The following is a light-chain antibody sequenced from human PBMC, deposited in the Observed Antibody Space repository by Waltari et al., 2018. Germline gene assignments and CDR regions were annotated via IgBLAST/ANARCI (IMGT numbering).Light chain of an antibody. CDR1: QSVSSY. J-gene: IGKJ4*01. Sequence: EIVLTQSPATLSLSPGESATLSCRARQSVSSYLAWYQQKPGQAPRLLIYDASNRATGIPARFVGSGSGTDFTLTISRLEPEDFAVYYCQERSNWPGGSFGGGTKVEIK. CDR3: QERSNWPGGS. V-gene: IGKV3-11*01. CDR2: DAS.